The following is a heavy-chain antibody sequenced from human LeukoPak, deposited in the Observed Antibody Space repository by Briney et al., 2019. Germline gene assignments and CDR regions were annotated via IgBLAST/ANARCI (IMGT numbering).Heavy chain of an antibody. J-gene: IGHJ4*02. CDR3: ARTQPQKYYDILTGFIEQYYFDY. Sequence: QTGGSLRLSCAASGFTVSSNYMSWVRQAPGKGLEWVSTIYSGGGTNYADSVKGRFTISRDNSKNTLYLQMNSLRAEDTAVYYCARTQPQKYYDILTGFIEQYYFDYWGQGTLVTVSS. V-gene: IGHV3-66*01. D-gene: IGHD3-9*01. CDR1: GFTVSSNY. CDR2: IYSGGGT.